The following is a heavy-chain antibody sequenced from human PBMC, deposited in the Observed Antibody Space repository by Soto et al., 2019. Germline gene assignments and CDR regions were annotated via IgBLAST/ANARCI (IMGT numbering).Heavy chain of an antibody. CDR1: GFTFSTCS. J-gene: IGHJ4*02. CDR3: ARAPRVVYDSSGYSGR. Sequence: GGSLRLSCAASGFTFSTCSMNWVRQAPGKGLEWVSYISSSSTTIYYADSVKGRFTISRDNAKNSLYLQMNSLRDEDTAVYYCARAPRVVYDSSGYSGRWGQGTLVTVSS. D-gene: IGHD3-22*01. CDR2: ISSSSTTI. V-gene: IGHV3-48*02.